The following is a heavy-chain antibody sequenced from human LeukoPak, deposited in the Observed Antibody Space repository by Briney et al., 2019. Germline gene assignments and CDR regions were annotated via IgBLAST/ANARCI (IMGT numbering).Heavy chain of an antibody. V-gene: IGHV4-39*01. Sequence: PSETVSLTCTVSVGTISSSCYHWGWMRQAPGRGLEWTGSIYYSGSTYYNPSLKSRVTISVDTSKNQFSLKLSSVAAADTAVYYCARATYQVVSRWFDPWGQGTLVTVSS. J-gene: IGHJ5*02. CDR3: ARATYQVVSRWFDP. CDR1: VGTISSSCYH. CDR2: IYYSGST. D-gene: IGHD2-2*01.